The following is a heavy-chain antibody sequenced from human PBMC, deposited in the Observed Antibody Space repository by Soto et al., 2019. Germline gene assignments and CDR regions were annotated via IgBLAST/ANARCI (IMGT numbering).Heavy chain of an antibody. CDR1: GGSFSDYY. J-gene: IGHJ3*02. CDR2: INYNGGA. Sequence: VQLQQWGAGLLKPSETLSLTCAVYGGSFSDYYWSWIRLIPGKGLEWIGEINYNGGANYNPSLKSRVTMSVDTSKNQFSLKMRFVTAADTALYYCARPANAHSASSGYHHDAFDIWGQGRKVTVSS. D-gene: IGHD3-22*01. CDR3: ARPANAHSASSGYHHDAFDI. V-gene: IGHV4-34*01.